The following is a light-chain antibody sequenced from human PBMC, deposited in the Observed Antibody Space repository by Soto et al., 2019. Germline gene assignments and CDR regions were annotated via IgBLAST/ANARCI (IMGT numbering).Light chain of an antibody. CDR3: QQSYSTPPWT. CDR1: PSVSSSY. J-gene: IGKJ1*01. V-gene: IGKV3-20*01. Sequence: LSPGGIATLSCRASPSVSSSYLAWYQQKPGQAPRLLIYGASSRATGIPDRFSGSGSGTDFTLTISSLQPEDFATYYCQQSYSTPPWTFGQGTKVDIK. CDR2: GAS.